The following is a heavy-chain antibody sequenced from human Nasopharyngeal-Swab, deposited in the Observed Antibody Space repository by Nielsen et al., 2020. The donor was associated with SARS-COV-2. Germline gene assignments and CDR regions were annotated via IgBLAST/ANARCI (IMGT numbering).Heavy chain of an antibody. CDR2: ISSSSSFI. D-gene: IGHD3-10*01. J-gene: IGHJ3*02. CDR1: GLTFGNYN. V-gene: IGHV3-21*01. CDR3: ARDTGAFDI. Sequence: GGSLRLSCEGSGLTFGNYNMNWVRQAPGKGLAWAPSISSSSSFIYYAASVKGRSTISRDNAQKSLSTQMNSLRAEDTGVYFCARDTGAFDIWGQGTMVTVSS.